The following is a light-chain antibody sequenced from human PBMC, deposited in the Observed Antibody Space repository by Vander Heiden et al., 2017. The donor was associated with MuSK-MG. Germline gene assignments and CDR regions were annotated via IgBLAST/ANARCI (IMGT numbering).Light chain of an antibody. Sequence: QSVLTHPPSVSGAPGPRVTISCTGNSSNIGAGYDVHWYQQLPGTAPKLLIYANNNRPSGVPDRFSGSKSGASASLAITGLQAEDEADYYCQSYDSSLSVVFGGGTKLTVL. CDR3: QSYDSSLSVV. CDR2: ANN. CDR1: SSNIGAGYD. J-gene: IGLJ2*01. V-gene: IGLV1-40*01.